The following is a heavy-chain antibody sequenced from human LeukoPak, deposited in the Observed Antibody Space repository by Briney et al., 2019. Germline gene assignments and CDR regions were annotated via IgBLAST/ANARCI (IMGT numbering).Heavy chain of an antibody. J-gene: IGHJ4*02. CDR1: GGSMSNYY. V-gene: IGHV4-59*01. D-gene: IGHD3-10*01. CDR2: IYYSGST. Sequence: SSETLSLTCTVSGGSMSNYYWSWIRQPPGKGLEWIGYIYYSGSTNYNPSLKSRFTISLDTSKNQFSLKLSSVTAADTAVYYCARTYYYGSGRYFDYWGQGTLVTVSS. CDR3: ARTYYYGSGRYFDY.